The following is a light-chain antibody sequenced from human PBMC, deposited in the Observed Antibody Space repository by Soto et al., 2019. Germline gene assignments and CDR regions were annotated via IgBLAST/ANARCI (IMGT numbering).Light chain of an antibody. Sequence: SVPRLLASVCAAPGQKVTISCSGRSSNIWGNSVSWYQQLPGPAPKLLIYDDNKRPSGIPDPFSGSTSGTSATLGITGFQTGDEADYYCGSWDSSLSAYVFGTGTKVT. CDR3: GSWDSSLSAYV. CDR1: SSNIWGNS. CDR2: DDN. V-gene: IGLV1-51*01. J-gene: IGLJ1*01.